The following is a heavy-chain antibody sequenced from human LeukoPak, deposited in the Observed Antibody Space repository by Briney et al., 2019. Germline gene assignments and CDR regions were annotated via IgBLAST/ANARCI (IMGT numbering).Heavy chain of an antibody. V-gene: IGHV1-2*02. CDR1: GYTFTGYY. D-gene: IGHD6-6*01. Sequence: ASVEVSCKASGYTFTGYYMHWVRQAPGQGLEWMGWINPNSGGTNYAQKFQGRVTMTRDTSISTAYMELSRLRSDDTAVYYCARPRSIAARPSPRGWFDPWGQGTLVTVSS. J-gene: IGHJ5*02. CDR2: INPNSGGT. CDR3: ARPRSIAARPSPRGWFDP.